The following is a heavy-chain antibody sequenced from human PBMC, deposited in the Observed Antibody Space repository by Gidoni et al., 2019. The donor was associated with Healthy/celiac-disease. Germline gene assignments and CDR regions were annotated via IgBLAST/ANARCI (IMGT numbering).Heavy chain of an antibody. CDR1: GFTFSSYA. CDR3: AKSAIVLVVYAPDY. Sequence: EVQLLESGGGLVQPGGSLRLACAASGFTFSSYAMSWVRQAPGKGLEWFSAIRGSGGSTYYADSVKGRFTISRDNSKNTLYLQRNSLRAEDTAVYYCAKSAIVLVVYAPDYWGQGTLVTVSS. D-gene: IGHD2-8*02. CDR2: IRGSGGST. V-gene: IGHV3-23*01. J-gene: IGHJ4*02.